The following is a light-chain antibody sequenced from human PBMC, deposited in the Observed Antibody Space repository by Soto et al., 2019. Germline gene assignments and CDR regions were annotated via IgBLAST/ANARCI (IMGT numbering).Light chain of an antibody. Sequence: DFHMTQSAYAWTASVWARVTITCRASQGITSRLAWYQQKPGKAPKLLIYEASSLQSWVPSTFSGSGSGTEFTLTISSLQPDDFATYYCQQYNSYSSWTFGEGTKVDIK. CDR1: QGITSR. J-gene: IGKJ1*01. CDR3: QQYNSYSSWT. CDR2: EAS. V-gene: IGKV1-5*01.